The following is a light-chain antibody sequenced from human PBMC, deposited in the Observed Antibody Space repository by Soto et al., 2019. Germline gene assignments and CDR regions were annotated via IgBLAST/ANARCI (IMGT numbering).Light chain of an antibody. Sequence: EIVMTQSPATLSVSPGERATLSCRASQSVSSNLAWYQQKPGQAPRLLIYGASTGATGIPARFSGSGSGTEFTLTISSLQSEDFAVYYCQQYNNWPSLTFGQGTKVEIK. CDR1: QSVSSN. J-gene: IGKJ1*01. CDR3: QQYNNWPSLT. CDR2: GAS. V-gene: IGKV3-15*01.